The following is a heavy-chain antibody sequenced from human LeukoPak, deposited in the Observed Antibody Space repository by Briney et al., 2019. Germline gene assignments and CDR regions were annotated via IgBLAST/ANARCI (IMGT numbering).Heavy chain of an antibody. CDR1: GGSISSYY. J-gene: IGHJ4*02. CDR2: ISDIGSI. D-gene: IGHD2/OR15-2a*01. Sequence: KPSETLSLTCTVSGGSISSYYWSWIRQPPGKGLEWIAYISDIGSINYSPSLKSRVTISLDMSKNQLSLKLRSVTAADTAVYYCAGHHPRNTVDFWGQGTLVTVSS. V-gene: IGHV4-59*08. CDR3: AGHHPRNTVDF.